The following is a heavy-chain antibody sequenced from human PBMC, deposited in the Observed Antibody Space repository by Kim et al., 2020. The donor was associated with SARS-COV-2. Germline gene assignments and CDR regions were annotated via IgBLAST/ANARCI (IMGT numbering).Heavy chain of an antibody. J-gene: IGHJ5*02. Sequence: YYPDSAKGRAVVSRDTAKNALSLEMNRVRVEDTATYYCARVNSLQVRTVTSWGQGTLVTVSS. CDR3: ARVNSLQVRTVTS. D-gene: IGHD2-21*02. V-gene: IGHV3-11*01.